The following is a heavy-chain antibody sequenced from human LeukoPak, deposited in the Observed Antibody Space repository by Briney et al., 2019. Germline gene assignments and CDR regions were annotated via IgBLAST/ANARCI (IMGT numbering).Heavy chain of an antibody. Sequence: ASVKVSWKASGGTFSSYTISWVRQAPGQGLEWMGRIIPILGIANYAQKFQGRVTITADKSTSTAYMELSSLRSEDTAVYYCARGDPGRYYYYGMDVWGQGTTVTVSS. V-gene: IGHV1-69*02. CDR1: GGTFSSYT. CDR3: ARGDPGRYYYYGMDV. J-gene: IGHJ6*02. CDR2: IIPILGIA.